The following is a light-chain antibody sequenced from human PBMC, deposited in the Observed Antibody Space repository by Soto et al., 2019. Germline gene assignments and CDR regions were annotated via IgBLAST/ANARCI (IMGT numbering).Light chain of an antibody. CDR1: SSDIGAYNS. J-gene: IGLJ2*01. CDR3: SSYTRSNTVV. CDR2: EVN. Sequence: QSVLTQPASVSGSPGQSITISCIGTSSDIGAYNSVSWYQQHPGKAPKLMIYEVNNRPSGVSNRFSGSKSGNTAALTISGLQAEDEADYYCSSYTRSNTVVFGGGTKATVL. V-gene: IGLV2-14*01.